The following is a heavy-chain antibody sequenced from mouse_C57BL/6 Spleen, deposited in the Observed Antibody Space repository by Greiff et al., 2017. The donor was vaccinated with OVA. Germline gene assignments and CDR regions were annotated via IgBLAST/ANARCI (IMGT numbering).Heavy chain of an antibody. CDR1: GFTFSDAW. V-gene: IGHV6-6*01. CDR3: REDYSNPWYFDV. D-gene: IGHD2-5*01. CDR2: IRNKANNHAT. Sequence: EVQLVESGGGLVQPGGSMKLSCAASGFTFSDAWMDWVRQSPEKGLEWVAEIRNKANNHATYYAESVKGRFTISRDDSKSSVYLQMNSLRAENTGIYYCREDYSNPWYFDVWGTGTTVTVSS. J-gene: IGHJ1*03.